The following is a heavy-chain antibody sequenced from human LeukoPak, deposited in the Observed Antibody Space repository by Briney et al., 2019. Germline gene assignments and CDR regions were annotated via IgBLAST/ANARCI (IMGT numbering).Heavy chain of an antibody. CDR1: GYTFTGYF. J-gene: IGHJ5*01. CDR3: AKGYGSGWYDNWFDS. V-gene: IGHV1-2*02. CDR2: INHNSGGT. Sequence: ASVKVSCKASGYTFTGYFMYWVRQAPGQGLEWMGWINHNSGGTNYAQKFQGRVTMTRDTSISTSYMELSRLRSDDTALYYCAKGYGSGWYDNWFDSWGQGTLVTVSS. D-gene: IGHD6-19*01.